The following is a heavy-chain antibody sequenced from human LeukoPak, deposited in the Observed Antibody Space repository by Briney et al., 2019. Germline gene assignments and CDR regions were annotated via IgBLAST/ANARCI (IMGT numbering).Heavy chain of an antibody. Sequence: GGSLRLSCAASGFTFSNYAMHWVRQAPGKGLEDGSHQYYADSVKGRFTISIDNSNNTVFLQMNSLRTEDTAVYYCARQRVGYFRSWGQGTLVTVSS. CDR3: ARQRVGYFRS. D-gene: IGHD2/OR15-2a*01. CDR2: GSHQ. V-gene: IGHV3-30*01. J-gene: IGHJ5*02. CDR1: GFTFSNYA.